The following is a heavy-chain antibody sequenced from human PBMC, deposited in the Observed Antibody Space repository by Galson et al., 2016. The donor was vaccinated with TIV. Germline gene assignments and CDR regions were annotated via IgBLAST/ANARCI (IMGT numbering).Heavy chain of an antibody. CDR2: IDPEDGQT. CDR3: TTVRLKGSGGMDV. D-gene: IGHD2-15*01. Sequence: VKVSCKVSGYTFTDYYMHWMQQTPGKGFEWMGHIDPEDGQTKYAARFQGRITMTADTSTDTAYLELSSLRSEDTAIYYCTTVRLKGSGGMDVWGQGTTVIVTS. V-gene: IGHV1-69-2*01. J-gene: IGHJ6*02. CDR1: GYTFTDYY.